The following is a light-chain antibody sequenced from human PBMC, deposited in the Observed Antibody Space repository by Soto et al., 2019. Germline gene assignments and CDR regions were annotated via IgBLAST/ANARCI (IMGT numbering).Light chain of an antibody. J-gene: IGKJ1*01. CDR3: QQYESFPRT. Sequence: DIQMTQSPSTLSASVGDRVIITCRASQSINNWLAWYQQKPGKAPKLFIFKASTLEIGVPSRFSGSGSGTEFTLSISILQPDDFATYFCQQYESFPRTFGQGTKVEIK. CDR2: KAS. CDR1: QSINNW. V-gene: IGKV1-5*03.